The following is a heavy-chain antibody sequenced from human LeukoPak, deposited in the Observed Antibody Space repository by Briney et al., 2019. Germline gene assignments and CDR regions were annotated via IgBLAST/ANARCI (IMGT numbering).Heavy chain of an antibody. J-gene: IGHJ4*02. D-gene: IGHD3-10*01. CDR2: ISYDGSNK. V-gene: IGHV3-30-3*01. CDR1: GFTFSSYA. CDR3: AREVMVATSDY. Sequence: GRSLRLSCAASGFTFSSYAMHWVRQAPGKGLEWLAVISYDGSNKYYADSVKGRFTISRDNSKNTLYLQMNSLRAEDTAVYYWAREVMVATSDYWDQGTLATVAS.